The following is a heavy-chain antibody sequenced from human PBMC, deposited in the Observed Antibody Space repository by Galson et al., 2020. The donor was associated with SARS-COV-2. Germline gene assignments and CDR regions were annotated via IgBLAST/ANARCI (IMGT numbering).Heavy chain of an antibody. D-gene: IGHD4-4*01. V-gene: IGHV3-30-3*01. CDR3: ARDVTGWFDP. CDR2: ISYKGSNK. Sequence: GGSLRLSCAASGFTFSSYSMHWVRQAPGKGLEWVAVISYKGSNKYYAESAKGRFTITRDNSKNKLYLQMNSLRAEDTAVYYCARDVTGWFDPWGQGTLVTVSS. J-gene: IGHJ5*02. CDR1: GFTFSSYS.